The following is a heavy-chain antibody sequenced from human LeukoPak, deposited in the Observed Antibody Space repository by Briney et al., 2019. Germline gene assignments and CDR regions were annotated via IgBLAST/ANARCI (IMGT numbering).Heavy chain of an antibody. Sequence: HPGGSLRLSCAASGFTFDDYVMHWVRQAPGKGLEWVSLISGDGDSTYYADSVKGRFTVSRDNSKNSLYLQMNSLRIEDTALYYCAKSLSSSGWSTALDYWGQGTLVTVSS. CDR1: GFTFDDYV. CDR2: ISGDGDST. V-gene: IGHV3-43*02. CDR3: AKSLSSSGWSTALDY. J-gene: IGHJ4*02. D-gene: IGHD6-19*01.